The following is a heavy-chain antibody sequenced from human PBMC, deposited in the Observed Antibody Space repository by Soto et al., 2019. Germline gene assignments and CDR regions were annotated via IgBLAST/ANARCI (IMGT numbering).Heavy chain of an antibody. J-gene: IGHJ4*02. V-gene: IGHV4-31*03. D-gene: IGHD3-3*01. CDR2: IYYSGST. CDR1: GGSISSGGYY. Sequence: QVQLQESGPGLVNPSQTLSLTCNVSGGSISSGGYYWSWARQHPGKGLEWIGFIYYSGSTYYNPSLKSRVTISVDTSKNQFSLELNSVTAADTAVYYCARDRSGYGILDYWGQGTLVAVSS. CDR3: ARDRSGYGILDY.